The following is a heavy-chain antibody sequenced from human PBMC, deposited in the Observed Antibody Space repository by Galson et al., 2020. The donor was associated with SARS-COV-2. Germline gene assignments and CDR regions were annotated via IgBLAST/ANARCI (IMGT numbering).Heavy chain of an antibody. J-gene: IGHJ4*02. CDR1: GSSFSDYS. CDR2: VSHSGST. V-gene: IGHV4-34*01. CDR3: EGALSLEWEHLPSY. D-gene: IGHD1-26*01. Sequence: SETLSLSCSVYGSSFSDYSLTWVRQPPGKGLEWVWAVSHSGSTNYSPSIKSRVFMSVDTYKNQFSLKLRSVTAADTAVYYCEGALSLEWEHLPSYWGKGTLVTVSS.